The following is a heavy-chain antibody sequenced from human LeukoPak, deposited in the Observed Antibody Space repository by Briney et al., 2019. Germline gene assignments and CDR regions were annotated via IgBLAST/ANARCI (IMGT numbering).Heavy chain of an antibody. Sequence: PSETLSLTCTVSGYSISSSYYWGWIRQPPGKGLEWIGSIYYSGSTYYNPSLKSRVTISEDTSKNQFSLKLSSVTAADTAVYYCARHRYYGSGSYYHNFDYWGQGTLVTVSS. CDR2: IYYSGST. D-gene: IGHD3-10*01. CDR1: GYSISSSYY. V-gene: IGHV4-39*01. J-gene: IGHJ4*02. CDR3: ARHRYYGSGSYYHNFDY.